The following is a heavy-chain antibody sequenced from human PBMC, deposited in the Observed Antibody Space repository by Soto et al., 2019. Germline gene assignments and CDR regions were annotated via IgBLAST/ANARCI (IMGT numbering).Heavy chain of an antibody. V-gene: IGHV1-3*01. Sequence: QVQLVQSGAEVKKPGASVKVSCKASGYTFTSYAMHWVRQAPGQRLEWMGWINAGNGNTKYSQKFKGRVTITRDTSASIAYMELSSLRSEDTAVYYCARGPGGPDGPGDYWGQGTLVTVSS. CDR3: ARGPGGPDGPGDY. CDR1: GYTFTSYA. CDR2: INAGNGNT. J-gene: IGHJ4*02. D-gene: IGHD2-15*01.